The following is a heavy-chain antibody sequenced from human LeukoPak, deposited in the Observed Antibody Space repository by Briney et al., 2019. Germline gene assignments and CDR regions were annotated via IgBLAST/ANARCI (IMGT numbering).Heavy chain of an antibody. CDR1: GFTFSNAW. CDR3: TTSSCYGDSAFDI. CDR2: IKSKTDGGTT. D-gene: IGHD4-17*01. V-gene: IGHV3-15*01. Sequence: GGSLRLSCAASGFTFSNAWMSWVRQAPGKGLEWVGRIKSKTDGGTTDYAAPVKGRFTISRDDSKNTLYLQMNSLKTEDTAVYYCTTSSCYGDSAFDIWGQGTMVTVSS. J-gene: IGHJ3*02.